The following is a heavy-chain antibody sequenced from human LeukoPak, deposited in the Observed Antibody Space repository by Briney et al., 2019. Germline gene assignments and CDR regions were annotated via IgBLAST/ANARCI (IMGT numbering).Heavy chain of an antibody. CDR1: GFTLSSYA. V-gene: IGHV3-30*04. Sequence: HSGGSLRLSCAASGFTLSSYAMHWVRQAPGKGLEWVAVISYDGSNKYYADSVKGRFTISRDNPKNTLYLQMNSLRAEDTAVYYCARGERPSYYYGMDVWGKGTTVTVSS. D-gene: IGHD1-1*01. CDR3: ARGERPSYYYGMDV. J-gene: IGHJ6*04. CDR2: ISYDGSNK.